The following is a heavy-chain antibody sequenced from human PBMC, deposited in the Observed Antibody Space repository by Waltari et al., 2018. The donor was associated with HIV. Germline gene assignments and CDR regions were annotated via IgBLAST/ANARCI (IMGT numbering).Heavy chain of an antibody. J-gene: IGHJ4*02. V-gene: IGHV4-39*01. CDR3: ARSNSGSYFFDY. D-gene: IGHD1-26*01. CDR2: IYYSGST. Sequence: QLQLQESGPGLVKPSETLSLTCTVSGGSIRSSSSYWGWIRQPPGKGLEWIGSIYYSGSTYYNPSLKSRVTISVDTSKNQFSLKLSSVTAADTAVYYCARSNSGSYFFDYWGQGTLVTVSS. CDR1: GGSIRSSSSY.